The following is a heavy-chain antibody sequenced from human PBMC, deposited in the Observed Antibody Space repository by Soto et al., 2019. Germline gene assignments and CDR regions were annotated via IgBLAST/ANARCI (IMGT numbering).Heavy chain of an antibody. J-gene: IGHJ5*02. Sequence: QVQLVQSGAEVKKPGSSVKVSCKASGGTFSSYAISWVRQAPGQGLEWMGGIIPIFGTANYAQKFQGRVTITADEATSTAYMELSSLRSEDTAVYYCARDSRVTIFGVVPNWFDPWGQGTLVTVSS. CDR1: GGTFSSYA. CDR2: IIPIFGTA. V-gene: IGHV1-69*01. CDR3: ARDSRVTIFGVVPNWFDP. D-gene: IGHD3-3*01.